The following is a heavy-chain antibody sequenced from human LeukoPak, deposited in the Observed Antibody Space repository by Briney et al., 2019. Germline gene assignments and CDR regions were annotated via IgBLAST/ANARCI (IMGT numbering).Heavy chain of an antibody. CDR2: IYHSGST. D-gene: IGHD2-8*01. CDR1: GGSTSSSNW. V-gene: IGHV4-4*02. CDR3: ARVRLKDAFDI. J-gene: IGHJ3*02. Sequence: SETLSLTCAVSGGSTSSSNWWSWVRPPPGKGLEWIGEIYHSGSTNYNPSLKSRVTISVDKSKNQFSLKLSSVTAADTAVYYCARVRLKDAFDIWGQGTMVTVSS.